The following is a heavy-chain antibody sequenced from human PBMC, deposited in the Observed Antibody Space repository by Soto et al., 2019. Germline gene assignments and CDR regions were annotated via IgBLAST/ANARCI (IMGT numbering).Heavy chain of an antibody. V-gene: IGHV4-30-2*01. Sequence: SETLSLTCVVSSGSISSGGYSWSWIRQPPGKGLEWIGYIYHSGNSYYNPSLKSRVTISRDKSNNQFSLKLSSMTAADTAVYDCVSTRTTVIDRYFDSWSQGTLVTISS. J-gene: IGHJ4*02. CDR3: VSTRTTVIDRYFDS. CDR2: IYHSGNS. CDR1: SGSISSGGYS. D-gene: IGHD4-17*01.